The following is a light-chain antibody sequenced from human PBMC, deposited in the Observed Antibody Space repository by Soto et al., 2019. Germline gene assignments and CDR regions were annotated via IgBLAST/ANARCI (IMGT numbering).Light chain of an antibody. CDR2: EGS. CDR3: CSYAGSSTIVV. CDR1: SSDVGSYNL. Sequence: QSALTQPASVSGSPGQSITISCTGTSSDVGSYNLVSWYQQHPGKAPKLMIYEGSKRPSGVSNRFSGSKSGNTASLTNSGLQAADEADYYCCSYAGSSTIVVFGGGTKLTVL. V-gene: IGLV2-23*03. J-gene: IGLJ3*02.